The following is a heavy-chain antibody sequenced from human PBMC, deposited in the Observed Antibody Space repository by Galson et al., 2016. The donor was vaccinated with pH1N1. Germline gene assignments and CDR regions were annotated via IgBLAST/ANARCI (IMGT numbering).Heavy chain of an antibody. CDR2: IIPLFGTT. Sequence: SVKVSCKASGGTFSDSPISWVRQAPGQGLEWMGGIIPLFGTTNYAQKFRGRVTITADESTSTAYMELSSLRYEDTAVYYCARDLGVVPAATSWFDPRGQGTLVSVSS. D-gene: IGHD2-2*01. CDR3: ARDLGVVPAATSWFDP. J-gene: IGHJ5*02. V-gene: IGHV1-69*13. CDR1: GGTFSDSP.